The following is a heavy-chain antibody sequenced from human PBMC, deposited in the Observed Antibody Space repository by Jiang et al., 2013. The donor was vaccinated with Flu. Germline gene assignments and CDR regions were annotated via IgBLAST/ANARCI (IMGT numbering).Heavy chain of an antibody. V-gene: IGHV4-4*07. CDR3: ARVLPTGDYGGNSGAFDI. D-gene: IGHD4-23*01. CDR2: IYTSGST. J-gene: IGHJ3*02. Sequence: GLVKPSETLSLTCTVSGGSISSYYWSWIRQPAGKGLEWIGRIYTSGSTNYNPSLKSRVTMSVDTSKNQFSLKLSSVTAADTAVYYCARVLPTGDYGGNSGAFDIWGQGTMVTVSS. CDR1: GGSISSYY.